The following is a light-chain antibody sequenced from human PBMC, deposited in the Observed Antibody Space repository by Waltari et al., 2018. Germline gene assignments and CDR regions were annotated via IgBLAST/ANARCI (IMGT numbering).Light chain of an antibody. CDR3: QQYYTYPRT. J-gene: IGKJ1*01. CDR2: AAS. Sequence: AIRMPQSPSSFSASTRDRVTITCRASQGISRYLAWYQQKRGRVPKLLMSAASTLHSGVPSRFTGSGSGTDFTLTINCLQSDDFATYYCQQYYTYPRTFGQGTKVEIK. V-gene: IGKV1-8*01. CDR1: QGISRY.